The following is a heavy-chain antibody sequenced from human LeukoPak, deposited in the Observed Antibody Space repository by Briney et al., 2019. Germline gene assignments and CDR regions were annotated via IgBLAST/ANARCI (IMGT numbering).Heavy chain of an antibody. V-gene: IGHV3-7*01. CDR2: IKQDGSEK. CDR3: ARSLVVPAANPTLFDY. CDR1: GFTFSSYW. J-gene: IGHJ4*02. Sequence: PGGSLRLSCAASGFTFSSYWMSWVRQAPGKGLEWVANIKQDGSEKYYVDSVKGRFTISRDNAKNSLYLQMNSLRAEDTAVYYCARSLVVPAANPTLFDYWGQGTLATVSS. D-gene: IGHD2-2*01.